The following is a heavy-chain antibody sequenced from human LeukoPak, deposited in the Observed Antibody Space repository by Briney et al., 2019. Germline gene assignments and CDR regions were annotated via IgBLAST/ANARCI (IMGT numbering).Heavy chain of an antibody. CDR3: ARDRGYSAHDY. CDR1: GFTFSSYS. V-gene: IGHV3-48*04. J-gene: IGHJ4*02. Sequence: GGSLRLSCAASGFTFSSYSMNWVRQAPGKGLEWVSYISSSSSTIYYADSVKGRFTISRDNAKNSLYLQMNSLRAEDTAVYYCARDRGYSAHDYWGQGTLVTVSS. CDR2: ISSSSSTI. D-gene: IGHD2-15*01.